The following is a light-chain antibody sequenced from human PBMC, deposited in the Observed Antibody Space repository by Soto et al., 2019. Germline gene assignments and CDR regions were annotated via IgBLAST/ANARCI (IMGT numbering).Light chain of an antibody. CDR2: ASS. CDR1: QGIGTY. Sequence: QLTQSPSSLSASVGDRVTVTCRASQGIGTYLVWYQQKSGKAPTVLIYASSTLQTGVPSRFSGSRSGTDFSLTISSLPPEDLATYYCQQVYSYPRTFGQGTKVEMK. V-gene: IGKV1-9*01. J-gene: IGKJ1*01. CDR3: QQVYSYPRT.